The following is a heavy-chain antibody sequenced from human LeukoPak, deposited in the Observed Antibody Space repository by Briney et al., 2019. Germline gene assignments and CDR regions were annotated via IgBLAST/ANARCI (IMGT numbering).Heavy chain of an antibody. CDR3: ATTLGYDYVWGSYRLNKPFDY. CDR2: IYYSGST. Sequence: SETLSLTCTVSGGSISSSSYYWGWIRQPPGKGLEWIGSIYYSGSTYYNPSLKSRVTISVDTSKNQFSLKLSSVTAADTAVYYCATTLGYDYVWGSYRLNKPFDYWGQGTLVTVSS. CDR1: GGSISSSSYY. D-gene: IGHD3-16*02. J-gene: IGHJ4*02. V-gene: IGHV4-39*07.